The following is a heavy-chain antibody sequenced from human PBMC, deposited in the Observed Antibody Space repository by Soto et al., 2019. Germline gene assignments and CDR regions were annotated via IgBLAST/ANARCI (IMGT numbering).Heavy chain of an antibody. CDR2: IWSDGTNK. CDR1: GFTFSTYG. CDR3: VRVFGTYYFDL. J-gene: IGHJ4*02. Sequence: QVQLVESGGGVVQPGRSLRLSCAASGFTFSTYGMHWVRQAPGKGLEWVALIWSDGTNKYYADSVKGRFTISRDNSKKTLYLRMSSLVAEDTGVYYCVRVFGTYYFDLWGQGNMVTVSS. V-gene: IGHV3-33*01. D-gene: IGHD3-16*01.